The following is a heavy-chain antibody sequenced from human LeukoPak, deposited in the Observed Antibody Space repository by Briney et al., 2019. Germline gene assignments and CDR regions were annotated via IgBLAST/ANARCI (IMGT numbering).Heavy chain of an antibody. Sequence: AASVNVSCKASGYSFTSYYMHWVRQAPGQGLEWMGIINPSGGSTSYAQKFQGRVTMTRDTSTGTVYMELSSLRSEDTAVYYCARDTGDDVAVAGYYFDYWGQGTLVTVSS. CDR1: GYSFTSYY. J-gene: IGHJ4*02. CDR2: INPSGGST. CDR3: ARDTGDDVAVAGYYFDY. V-gene: IGHV1-46*01. D-gene: IGHD6-19*01.